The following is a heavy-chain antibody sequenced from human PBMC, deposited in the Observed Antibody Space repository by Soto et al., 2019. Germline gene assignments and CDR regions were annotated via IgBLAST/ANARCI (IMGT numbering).Heavy chain of an antibody. CDR2: IYYSGST. V-gene: IGHV4-39*01. Sequence: ETLSLTCTVSGGSISSSSYYWGWIRQPPGKGLEWIGSIYYSGSTYYNPSLKSRVTISVDTSKNQFSLKLSSVTAADTAVYYCARLIGDFGVAYYFDYWGQGTLVRVSS. J-gene: IGHJ4*02. CDR3: ARLIGDFGVAYYFDY. CDR1: GGSISSSSYY. D-gene: IGHD3-10*01.